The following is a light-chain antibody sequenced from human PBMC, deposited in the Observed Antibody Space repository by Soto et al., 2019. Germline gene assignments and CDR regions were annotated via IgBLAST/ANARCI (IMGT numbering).Light chain of an antibody. Sequence: QSALTQPASVSGSPGQSITISFTGTSSDVGGYNYVSWYQQHPGKAPKLVIYEVSNRPSGVSNRFSGSKSGNTASLTISGLQAEDEADYYCSSYTSSSTLVFGTGTKVTVL. V-gene: IGLV2-14*01. CDR2: EVS. J-gene: IGLJ1*01. CDR3: SSYTSSSTLV. CDR1: SSDVGGYNY.